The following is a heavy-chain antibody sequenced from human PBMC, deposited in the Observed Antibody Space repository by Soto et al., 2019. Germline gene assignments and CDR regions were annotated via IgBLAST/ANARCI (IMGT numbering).Heavy chain of an antibody. CDR2: IGSRSDI. CDR3: AREYTAWPLAYGLDV. V-gene: IGHV3-21*01. CDR1: GFTFSTYS. Sequence: LRLSCVGSGFTFSTYSINWVRQAPGKGLEWVSSIGSRSDIYYADSVKGRFTISRDNAENSVSLQMNSLRAEDTAVYYCAREYTAWPLAYGLDVWGQGTTVTVSS. J-gene: IGHJ6*02. D-gene: IGHD2-2*02.